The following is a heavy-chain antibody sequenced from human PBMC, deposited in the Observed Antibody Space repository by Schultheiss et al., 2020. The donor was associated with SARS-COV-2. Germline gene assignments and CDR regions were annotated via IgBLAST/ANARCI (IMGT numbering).Heavy chain of an antibody. CDR1: GGSFSSYY. CDR3: ARRRGYSGYDWGLQSMYYFDY. J-gene: IGHJ4*02. CDR2: IYYSGST. Sequence: SETLSLTCAVYGGSFSSYYWSWFRQPPGKGLEWIGYIYYSGSTNYNPSLKSRVTISVDTSKNQFSLKLSSVTAADTAVYYCARRRGYSGYDWGLQSMYYFDYWGQGTLVTVSS. V-gene: IGHV4-59*12. D-gene: IGHD5-12*01.